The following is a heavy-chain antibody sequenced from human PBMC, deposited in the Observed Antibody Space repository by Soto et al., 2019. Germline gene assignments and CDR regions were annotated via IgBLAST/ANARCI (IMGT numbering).Heavy chain of an antibody. CDR1: GYTFTDYY. CDR2: INPSGGST. J-gene: IGHJ4*02. D-gene: IGHD2-21*01. CDR3: ARGSSVAFDY. V-gene: IGHV1-46*01. Sequence: QVQLVQSGAEVKKPGASVKVSCKASGYTFTDYYLHWVRQAPGQGLEWMGFINPSGGSTTYLQKFHGRVTMTRDTSTGTVYMDLSSLTSEDTAVYYCARGSSVAFDYWGQGTLVTVSS.